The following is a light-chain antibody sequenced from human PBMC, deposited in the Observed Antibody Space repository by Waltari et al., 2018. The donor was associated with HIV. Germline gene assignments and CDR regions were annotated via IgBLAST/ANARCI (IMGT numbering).Light chain of an antibody. CDR3: AAWDDSLDGFYV. Sequence: QSVLTQPPSASATPGQRVTISCSGSSSNIGTNYVFWYQQLPGTAPQLLIFRDNERPAGVPDRFSGSRSGTSASLVIRGRRSEDEAEYYCAAWDDSLDGFYVFGSGTRVTVL. CDR2: RDN. V-gene: IGLV1-47*01. J-gene: IGLJ1*01. CDR1: SSNIGTNY.